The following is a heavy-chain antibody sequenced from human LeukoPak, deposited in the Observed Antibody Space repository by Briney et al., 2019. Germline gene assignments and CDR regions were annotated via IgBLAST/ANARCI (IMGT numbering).Heavy chain of an antibody. J-gene: IGHJ3*02. D-gene: IGHD6-13*01. CDR2: IKQDGSEK. V-gene: IGHV3-7*01. Sequence: SSETLSLTCAVFGGSFSGYYWSWIRQAPGKGLEWVANIKQDGSEKYYVDSVKGRFTISRDNAKNSLYLQMNSLRAEDTAVYYCARDFIGIAAAGTSAFDIWGQGTMVTVSS. CDR3: ARDFIGIAAAGTSAFDI. CDR1: GGSFSGYY.